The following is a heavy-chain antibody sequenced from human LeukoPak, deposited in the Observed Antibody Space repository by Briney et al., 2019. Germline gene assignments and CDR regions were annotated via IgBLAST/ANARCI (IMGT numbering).Heavy chain of an antibody. V-gene: IGHV1-18*01. D-gene: IGHD3-22*01. J-gene: IGHJ4*02. CDR1: GYTFTNYG. CDR2: ISAYNGNT. CDR3: ARTYYYGSSAYYGSVDY. Sequence: GASVKVCCKASGYTFTNYGISWVRQAPGQGFEWMGWISAYNGNTNYAQKLQGRLTMTTDTSTSTAYMELRSLRSDDTAVYYCARTYYYGSSAYYGSVDYWGQGTLVTVSS.